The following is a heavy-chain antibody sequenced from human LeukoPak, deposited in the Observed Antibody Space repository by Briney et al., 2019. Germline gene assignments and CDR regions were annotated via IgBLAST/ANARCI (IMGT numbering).Heavy chain of an antibody. CDR1: GYTFTSYG. J-gene: IGHJ5*02. CDR2: ISAYNGNT. V-gene: IGHV1-18*01. D-gene: IGHD3-3*01. CDR3: ARTYFGGELFDP. Sequence: ASVTVSCTASGYTFTSYGISWVRQAPGQGLEWMGWISAYNGNTNYAQKLQGRVTMTTDTSTSTAYMELRSLRSDDTAVYYCARTYFGGELFDPWGQGTLVTVSS.